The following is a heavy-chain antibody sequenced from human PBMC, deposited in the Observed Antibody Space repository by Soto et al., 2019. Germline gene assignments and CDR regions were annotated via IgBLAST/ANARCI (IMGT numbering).Heavy chain of an antibody. CDR3: ARVVYDYVWGSYGPYYFDY. J-gene: IGHJ4*02. CDR1: GGTFSSYA. V-gene: IGHV1-69*13. Sequence: SVQVSCTASGGTFSSYAISWVRQAPGHGLEWMGGIAPICGTANYAQKFQGRVTITADESTSTAYMELSSLRSEDTACYYCARVVYDYVWGSYGPYYFDYWGQGTLVTVSS. D-gene: IGHD3-16*01. CDR2: IAPICGTA.